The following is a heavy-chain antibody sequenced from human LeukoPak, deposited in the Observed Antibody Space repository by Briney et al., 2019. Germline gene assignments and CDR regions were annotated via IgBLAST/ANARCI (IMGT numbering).Heavy chain of an antibody. J-gene: IGHJ5*02. D-gene: IGHD4-17*01. CDR1: GFTFSSYS. Sequence: GGSLRLSCAASGFTFSSYSMNWVRQAPGKGLEWVSYISSSSSTIYYADSVKGRFTNSRDNAKNSLYLQMNSLRAEDTAVYYCARDRAYGWFDPWGQGTLVTVSS. CDR3: ARDRAYGWFDP. V-gene: IGHV3-48*01. CDR2: ISSSSSTI.